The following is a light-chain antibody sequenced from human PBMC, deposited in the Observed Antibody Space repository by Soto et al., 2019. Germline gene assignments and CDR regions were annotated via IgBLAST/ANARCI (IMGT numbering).Light chain of an antibody. CDR1: SSDVGGYNY. CDR3: CSYAGSSYV. V-gene: IGLV2-11*01. J-gene: IGLJ1*01. Sequence: QSALTQPRSVSGSHGQSGTISCSGTSSDVGGYNYVSWYQQHPGKAPKLMIYDVSKRPSGAPDRFSGSKPGNTASLTISGLQAEDEADYYCCSYAGSSYVFGTGTKVTVL. CDR2: DVS.